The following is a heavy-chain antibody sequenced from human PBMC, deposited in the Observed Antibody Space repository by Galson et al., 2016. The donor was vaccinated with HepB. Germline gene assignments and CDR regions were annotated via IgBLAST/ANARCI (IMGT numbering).Heavy chain of an antibody. CDR2: IYSGGST. J-gene: IGHJ4*02. Sequence: SLRLSCAASGFTVSSNYMSWVRRAPGKGLEWVSVIYSGGSTYYADSVEGRFTFSRDNSKNTLYLQMNYLRDEDTAVYYCARHRGWYGEGFFDDWGQGTLVTVSS. CDR3: ARHRGWYGEGFFDD. V-gene: IGHV3-66*04. CDR1: GFTVSSNY. D-gene: IGHD6-19*01.